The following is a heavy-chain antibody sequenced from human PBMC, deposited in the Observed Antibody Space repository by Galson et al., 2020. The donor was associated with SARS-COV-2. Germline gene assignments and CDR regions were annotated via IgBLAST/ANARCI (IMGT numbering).Heavy chain of an antibody. CDR1: GYTLTELS. J-gene: IGHJ5*02. V-gene: IGHV1-24*01. CDR3: VTAPPYYYDSSGPGGWFDP. CDR2: FDPEDGET. D-gene: IGHD3-22*01. Sequence: ASVKVSCKVSGYTLTELSMHWVRQAPGKGLEWMGGFDPEDGETIYAQKFQGRVTMTEDTSTDTAYMELSSLRSEDTAVYYCVTAPPYYYDSSGPGGWFDPWGQGTLVTVSS.